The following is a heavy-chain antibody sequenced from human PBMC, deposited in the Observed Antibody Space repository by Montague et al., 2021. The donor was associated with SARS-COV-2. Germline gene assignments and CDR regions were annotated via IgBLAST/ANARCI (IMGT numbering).Heavy chain of an antibody. V-gene: IGHV4-59*01. J-gene: IGHJ6*02. D-gene: IGHD3-10*01. CDR3: ARGCLSYFGAGSHCYGMDV. CDR2: ISDSGST. Sequence: SETLSLTCSVSGTSITSYYWNWIRQPPGKGLEWIGYISDSGSTNYSPSLKSRVTMSVDTSKNQMSLNLTSVTAADTAVYYCARGCLSYFGAGSHCYGMDVWGQGTTVTVSS. CDR1: GTSITSYY.